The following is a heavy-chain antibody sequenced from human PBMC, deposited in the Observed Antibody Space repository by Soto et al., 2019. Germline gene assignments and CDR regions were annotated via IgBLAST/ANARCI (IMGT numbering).Heavy chain of an antibody. D-gene: IGHD6-13*01. V-gene: IGHV1-2*02. CDR1: GYTFTGYY. CDR3: ARERKAAADNDAFDI. CDR2: INPNSGGT. Sequence: ASVKVSCKPSGYTFTGYYMHCVRHAPGQGLEWMGWINPNSGGTKYIQKFQGRVTMTRDTSISTAYMELISLRSDDTAVYYCARERKAAADNDAFDIWGQGTMVTVSS. J-gene: IGHJ3*02.